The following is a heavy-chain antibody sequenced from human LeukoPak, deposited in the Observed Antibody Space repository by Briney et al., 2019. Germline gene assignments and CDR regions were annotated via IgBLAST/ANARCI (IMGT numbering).Heavy chain of an antibody. CDR1: GGSFSDYY. Sequence: SETLSLTCAVYGGSFSDYYWSWIRQPPGKGLEWIGEINHSGSTNYNPSLKSRVTISADTSKNQFSLRLSSVTAADTAVYYCATMWSGAFDPWGQGTLVTVSS. V-gene: IGHV4-34*01. CDR3: ATMWSGAFDP. J-gene: IGHJ5*02. D-gene: IGHD2-21*01. CDR2: INHSGST.